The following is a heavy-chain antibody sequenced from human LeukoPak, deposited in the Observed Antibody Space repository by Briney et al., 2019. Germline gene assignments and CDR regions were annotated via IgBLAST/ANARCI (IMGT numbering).Heavy chain of an antibody. CDR3: ARDLVDTAMAAFDY. CDR1: GFTFSTYW. CDR2: INQDGSEK. D-gene: IGHD5-18*01. J-gene: IGHJ4*02. V-gene: IGHV3-7*01. Sequence: GGSLRLSCAASGFTFSTYWMSWVRQAPGKGLEWVANINQDGSEKYYVDSVKGRFTISRDNAKNSLYLQVNSLRAEDTAVYYCARDLVDTAMAAFDYWGQGTLVTVSS.